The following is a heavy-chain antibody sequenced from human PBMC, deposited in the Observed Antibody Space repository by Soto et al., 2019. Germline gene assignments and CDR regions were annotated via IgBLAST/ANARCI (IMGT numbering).Heavy chain of an antibody. J-gene: IGHJ6*02. D-gene: IGHD4-4*01. CDR1: GYSVTSYW. CDR2: IYPGDSDT. CDR3: PRLGTTVNSSYYYGIDV. Sequence: GESLKISFKGSGYSVTSYWIGLVRQMPGKGLEWMGIIYPGDSDTRYSPSFQGQVTISADKSISTTYLQWSSLKDSDTAMYYCPRLGTTVNSSYYYGIDVWGQGTTVTVSS. V-gene: IGHV5-51*01.